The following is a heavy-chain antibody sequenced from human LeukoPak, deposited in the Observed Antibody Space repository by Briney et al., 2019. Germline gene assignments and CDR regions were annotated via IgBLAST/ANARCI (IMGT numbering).Heavy chain of an antibody. V-gene: IGHV1-69*04. CDR3: AKGYYYGSGSLDY. D-gene: IGHD3-10*01. CDR2: IIPILGIA. J-gene: IGHJ4*02. Sequence: SVKVSCKASGGTFSSYAISWVRQAPGQXXEWMGRIIPILGIANYAQKFQGRVTITADKSTSTAYMELSSLRSEDTAVYYCAKGYYYGSGSLDYWGQGTLVTVSS. CDR1: GGTFSSYA.